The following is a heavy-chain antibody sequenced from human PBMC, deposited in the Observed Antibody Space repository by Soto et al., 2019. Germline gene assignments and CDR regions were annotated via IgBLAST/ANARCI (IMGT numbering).Heavy chain of an antibody. V-gene: IGHV3-23*01. CDR1: GFTISSYA. D-gene: IGHD6-19*01. J-gene: IGHJ4*02. CDR3: AKDPNSSGWYRY. CDR2: ISGSGGST. Sequence: EVQLLESGGGLVQPGGSLRLSCAASGFTISSYAMSWVRQAPGKGLEWVSAISGSGGSTYYADSVKGRFTISRDNSKNTLYLQMNSLRAEDTAVYYCAKDPNSSGWYRYWGQGTLVTVSS.